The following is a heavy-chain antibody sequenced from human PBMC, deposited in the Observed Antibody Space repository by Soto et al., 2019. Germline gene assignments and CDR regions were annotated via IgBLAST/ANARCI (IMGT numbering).Heavy chain of an antibody. CDR3: ARDVGSSWLPYYYYYGMDV. CDR2: TYYRSKWYN. CDR1: GDSVSSNSAA. Sequence: PSQTLSLTCAISGDSVSSNSAAWNWIRQSPSRGLEWLGRTYYRSKWYNDYAVSVKSRITINPDTSKNQFSLQLNSVTPEDTAVYYCARDVGSSWLPYYYYYGMDVWGQGTTVTVS. D-gene: IGHD6-13*01. V-gene: IGHV6-1*01. J-gene: IGHJ6*02.